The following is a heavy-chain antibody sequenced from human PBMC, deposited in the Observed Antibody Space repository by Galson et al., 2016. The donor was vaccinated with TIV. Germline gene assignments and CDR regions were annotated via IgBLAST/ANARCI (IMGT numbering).Heavy chain of an antibody. CDR1: GFTFSTYA. CDR3: ARVKDDGEYSFGAFDY. CDR2: IIGTTGDT. V-gene: IGHV3-23*01. J-gene: IGHJ4*02. Sequence: SLRLSCAASGFTFSTYAMSWVRQAPGKGLEWVSAIIGTTGDTSYTDSVKGRFTISRDISKNTLFLQMNSLRPEDTAVYFCARVKDDGEYSFGAFDYWGQGTMVTVSS. D-gene: IGHD2/OR15-2a*01.